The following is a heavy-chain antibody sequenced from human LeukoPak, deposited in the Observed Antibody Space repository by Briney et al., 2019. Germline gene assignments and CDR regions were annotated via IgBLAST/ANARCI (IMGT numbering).Heavy chain of an antibody. CDR3: ARDRYTRTSDY. D-gene: IGHD3-16*02. CDR1: GFTFSSSW. CDR2: IKQDGSEK. J-gene: IGHJ4*02. Sequence: GGSLRLSCAVSGFTFSSSWMSWVRQAPGKGLEWVANIKQDGSEKYYVDSVKGRFTISRDNAKNSLYLQMNSLRAEDTAVYYCARDRYTRTSDYWGQGTLVTVSP. V-gene: IGHV3-7*04.